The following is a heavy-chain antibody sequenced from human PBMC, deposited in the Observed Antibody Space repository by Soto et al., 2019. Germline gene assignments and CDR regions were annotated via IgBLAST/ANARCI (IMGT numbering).Heavy chain of an antibody. V-gene: IGHV3-23*01. CDR2: ICGSGGST. CDR1: GFTFSNFG. D-gene: IGHD3-22*01. CDR3: AKGNSSGYYTTYFDY. J-gene: IGHJ4*02. Sequence: GGSLRLSCRASGFTFSNFGMSWVRQAPGKGLEWVSVICGSGGSTYYADSVNGRFTISRDNSKNTLYLQMNSLRAEDTAVYYCAKGNSSGYYTTYFDYWGQGTLVPVSS.